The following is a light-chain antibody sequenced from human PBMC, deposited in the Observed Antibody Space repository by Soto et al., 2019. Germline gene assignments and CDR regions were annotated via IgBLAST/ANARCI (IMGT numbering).Light chain of an antibody. CDR2: GAT. J-gene: IGKJ1*01. V-gene: IGKV3-15*01. CDR1: LSVGTN. Sequence: VMTQSPATLSVSPGERATLSCRASLSVGTNLAWYQQKPGQPPRHLIYGATTRATGIPARFSGSGSGTDFTLTISSQQSEDFAVYYCQHHNNWHLGTFGQGTRVEIK. CDR3: QHHNNWHLGT.